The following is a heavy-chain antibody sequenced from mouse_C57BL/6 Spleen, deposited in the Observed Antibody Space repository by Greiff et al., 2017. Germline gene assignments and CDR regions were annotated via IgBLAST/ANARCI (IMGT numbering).Heavy chain of an antibody. V-gene: IGHV1-74*01. D-gene: IGHD1-1*01. CDR2: IHPSDSDT. CDR3: AIALYGSRLAWFAY. Sequence: QVQLKQPGAELVKPGASVKVSCKASGYTFTSYWMHWVKQRPGQGLEWIGRIHPSDSDTNYNQKFKGKATLTVDKSSSTAYMQLSSLTSEDSAVYYCAIALYGSRLAWFAYWGQGTLVTVSA. CDR1: GYTFTSYW. J-gene: IGHJ3*01.